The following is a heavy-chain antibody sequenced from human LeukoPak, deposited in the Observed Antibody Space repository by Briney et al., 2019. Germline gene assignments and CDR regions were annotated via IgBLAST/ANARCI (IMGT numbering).Heavy chain of an antibody. Sequence: GGSVKVSCKASGYTFTSYAMHWVRQAPRQRLEWMGWINAGNGNTKYSQKFQGRVTITRDTSASTAYKELSSLRSEDTAVYYCARARAGGGYNSHDAFDIWGQGTMVTVSS. CDR3: ARARAGGGYNSHDAFDI. CDR2: INAGNGNT. D-gene: IGHD5-24*01. V-gene: IGHV1-3*01. J-gene: IGHJ3*02. CDR1: GYTFTSYA.